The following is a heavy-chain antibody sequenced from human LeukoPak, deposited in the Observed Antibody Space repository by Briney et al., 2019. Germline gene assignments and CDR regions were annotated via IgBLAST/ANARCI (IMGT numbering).Heavy chain of an antibody. Sequence: PSETLSLTCTVSGGSISSYYWSWIRQPPGKGLEWIGYIYYSGSTNYNPSLKSRVTISVDTSKNQFSLKLSSVTAADTAVYYCARGIPGIAAAGISSELSFDYWGQGTLVTVSS. CDR1: GGSISSYY. J-gene: IGHJ4*02. D-gene: IGHD6-13*01. CDR3: ARGIPGIAAAGISSELSFDY. V-gene: IGHV4-59*01. CDR2: IYYSGST.